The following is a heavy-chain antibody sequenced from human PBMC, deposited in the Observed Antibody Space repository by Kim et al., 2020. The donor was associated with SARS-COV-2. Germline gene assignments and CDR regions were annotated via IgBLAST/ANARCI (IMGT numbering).Heavy chain of an antibody. D-gene: IGHD5-12*01. CDR3: ARGKWQGDFDY. V-gene: IGHV1-8*01. Sequence: ASVKVSCKASGYTFTNYDISWVRQATGQGLEWMGWMNPNNGNTAYAQNFQGRVTMTRNTSISTAYMELSSLRSEDTAAYYCARGKWQGDFDYWGQGTLVTVSS. CDR2: MNPNNGNT. CDR1: GYTFTNYD. J-gene: IGHJ4*02.